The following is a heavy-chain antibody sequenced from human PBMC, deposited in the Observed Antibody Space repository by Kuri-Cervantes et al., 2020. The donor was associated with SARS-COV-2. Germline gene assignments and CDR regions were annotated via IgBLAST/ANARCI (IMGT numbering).Heavy chain of an antibody. Sequence: WIRQPPGKGLEWIGTIYYSGSTDYNPSLKSRVTISVDTSKNQFSLKLRSVNATDTAVYYCARLFSPWSVVGDYWGQGTLVTVSS. J-gene: IGHJ4*02. CDR3: ARLFSPWSVVGDY. CDR2: IYYSGST. D-gene: IGHD1-1*01. V-gene: IGHV4-39*01.